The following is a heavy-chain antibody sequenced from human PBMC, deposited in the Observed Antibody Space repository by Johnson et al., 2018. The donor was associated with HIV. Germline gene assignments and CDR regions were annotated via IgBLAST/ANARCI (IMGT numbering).Heavy chain of an antibody. CDR3: TSWGHRTSPPASAFDI. Sequence: VQLVESVGGLAKPAWSPRLSYAASQFTFSNYYMNCVRQAPGNGLELVGQVNPNGGSTYLIDSGKDRFNTSRDNAKNTLHLQMNSLKTEETAVYYCTSWGHRTSPPASAFDICGQGTMVTVSS. CDR2: VNPNGGST. D-gene: IGHD3-16*01. CDR1: QFTFSNYY. V-gene: IGHV3-25*03. J-gene: IGHJ3*02.